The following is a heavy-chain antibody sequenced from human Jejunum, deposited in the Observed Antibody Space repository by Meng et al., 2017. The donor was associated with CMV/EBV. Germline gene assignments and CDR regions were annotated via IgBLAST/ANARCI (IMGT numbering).Heavy chain of an antibody. CDR3: AKLGSSGWFDP. J-gene: IGHJ5*02. V-gene: IGHV4-4*07. Sequence: VQLQESGPGLVKPSXXXXLTCTVSGGSISRSHWSWIRQPAGKGLEWIGRIYSSGSSNYNPSLKSRVTMSVDTSKNQFSLNLSSVTAADTAVYYCAKLGSSGWFDPWGQGTLVTVSS. CDR1: GGSISRSH. CDR2: IYSSGSS. D-gene: IGHD7-27*01.